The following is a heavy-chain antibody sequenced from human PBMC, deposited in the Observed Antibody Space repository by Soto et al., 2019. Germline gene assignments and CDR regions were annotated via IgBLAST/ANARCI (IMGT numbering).Heavy chain of an antibody. J-gene: IGHJ4*02. Sequence: QLQLQESGPGLVKPSETLSLTCTVSGGSISSSSYYWGWIRQPPGKGLEWIGSIYYSGSTYYNPSLKSRVTLSVDTSKNQFSLKLSSVTAADTAVYYCARGWIQLWSAVDYWGQGTLVTVSA. V-gene: IGHV4-39*01. D-gene: IGHD5-18*01. CDR3: ARGWIQLWSAVDY. CDR2: IYYSGST. CDR1: GGSISSSSYY.